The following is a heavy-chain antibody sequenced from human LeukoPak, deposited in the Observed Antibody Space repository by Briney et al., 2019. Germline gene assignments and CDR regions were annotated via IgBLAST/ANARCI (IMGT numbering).Heavy chain of an antibody. J-gene: IGHJ4*02. D-gene: IGHD3-22*01. V-gene: IGHV3-23*01. CDR3: AKRHIDSGGYYYFDS. Sequence: PGGSLRLSCAVSGLQFSNYAMKWVRQAPGKGLEWVSGLSGSGGGTFYADSGKGRFSISRSTSKNTLKQQIKSLRAADAAVYYCAKRHIDSGGYYYFDSWGQGTLVTVSS. CDR1: GLQFSNYA. CDR2: LSGSGGGT.